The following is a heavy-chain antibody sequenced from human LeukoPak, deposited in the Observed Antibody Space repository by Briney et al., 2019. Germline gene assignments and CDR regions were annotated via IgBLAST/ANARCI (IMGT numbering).Heavy chain of an antibody. CDR2: ISYDGSNK. CDR1: GFTFSSYG. CDR3: AKSIGWLRFPDIAAARLMDV. Sequence: GGSLRLSCAASGFTFSSYGMHWVRQAPGKGLEWVAVISYDGSNKYYADSVKGRFTISRDNSKNTLYLQMNSLRAEDTAVYYCAKSIGWLRFPDIAAARLMDVWGQGTTVTVSS. D-gene: IGHD6-13*01. V-gene: IGHV3-30*18. J-gene: IGHJ6*02.